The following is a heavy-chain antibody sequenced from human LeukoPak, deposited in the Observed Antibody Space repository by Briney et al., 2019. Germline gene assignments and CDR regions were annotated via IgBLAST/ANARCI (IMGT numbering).Heavy chain of an antibody. CDR3: ARAYSSSLLPY. CDR2: ISYDGSNK. V-gene: IGHV3-30-3*01. Sequence: GRSLRLSCAASGFTFSSYAMHWVRQAPGKGLEWVAVISYDGSNKYYADSVKGRFTISRDNSKNTLYLQMNSLRAEDTAVYYCARAYSSSLLPYWGQGTLVTVSS. CDR1: GFTFSSYA. J-gene: IGHJ4*02. D-gene: IGHD6-13*01.